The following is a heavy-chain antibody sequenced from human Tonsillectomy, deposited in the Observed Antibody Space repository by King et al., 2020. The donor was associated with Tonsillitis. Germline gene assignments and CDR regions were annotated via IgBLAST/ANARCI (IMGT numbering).Heavy chain of an antibody. D-gene: IGHD3-9*01. J-gene: IGHJ6*03. Sequence: VQLVESGGGLVKPGGSLRLSCAASGFTFSSYSMNWVRQAPGKGLEWVSSISSSSTYIYYADSVKGRFTISRDNAKNSLYLQMNSLRAEDTAVYYCARGGGYYDILTGYYRYYYYMDVWGKGTTVTVSS. CDR3: ARGGGYYDILTGYYRYYYYMDV. CDR2: ISSSSTYI. CDR1: GFTFSSYS. V-gene: IGHV3-21*01.